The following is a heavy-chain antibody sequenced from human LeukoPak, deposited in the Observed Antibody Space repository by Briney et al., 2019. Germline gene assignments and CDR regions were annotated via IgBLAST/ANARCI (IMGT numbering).Heavy chain of an antibody. CDR1: GFTFSSYA. V-gene: IGHV3-30*04. CDR3: ARVRAPNQQIVVVIPYYFDY. D-gene: IGHD3-22*01. Sequence: GGSLRLSCAASGFTFSSYAMHWVRQAPGKGLEWVAVISYDGSDKYSADSVKGRFTISRDNSKNTLYLQMSSLRAEDTAVYYCARVRAPNQQIVVVIPYYFDYWGQGTLVTVSS. CDR2: ISYDGSDK. J-gene: IGHJ4*02.